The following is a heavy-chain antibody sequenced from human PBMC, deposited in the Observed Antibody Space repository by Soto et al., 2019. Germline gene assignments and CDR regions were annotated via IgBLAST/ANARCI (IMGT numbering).Heavy chain of an antibody. CDR1: GGSISSYY. V-gene: IGHV4-59*01. CDR3: ARGIAVAGTIDY. Sequence: PSETLSLTCTVSGGSISSYYWSWIRQPPGKGLEWIGYIYYSGRTNYNPSLKSRVTISVDTSKNQFSLKLSSVTAADTAVYYCARGIAVAGTIDYWGQVTLVTVSS. CDR2: IYYSGRT. D-gene: IGHD6-19*01. J-gene: IGHJ4*02.